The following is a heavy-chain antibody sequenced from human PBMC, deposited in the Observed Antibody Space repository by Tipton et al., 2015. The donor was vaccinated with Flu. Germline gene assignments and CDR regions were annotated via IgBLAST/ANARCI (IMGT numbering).Heavy chain of an antibody. V-gene: IGHV4-4*07. CDR1: GGSLSSYY. D-gene: IGHD3-10*01. J-gene: IGHJ4*02. Sequence: LRLSCTVSGGSLSSYYWSWIRQPAGKGLEWIGRIYTSGGTKFNPSLRGRLTMSVDASKKEFSLKLSSVTAADTAVYYCASGSGDFDHWGQGTLVTVSS. CDR3: ASGSGDFDH. CDR2: IYTSGGT.